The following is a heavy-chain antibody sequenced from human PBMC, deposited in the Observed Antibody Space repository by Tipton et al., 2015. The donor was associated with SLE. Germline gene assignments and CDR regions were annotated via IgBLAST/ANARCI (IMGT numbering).Heavy chain of an antibody. V-gene: IGHV4-4*07. CDR1: GGSIRSYY. D-gene: IGHD6-19*01. CDR2: IYTSGST. Sequence: TLSLTCTVSGGSIRSYYWSWSRQPAGKGLEWIGRIYTSGSTNYSPSLKSRVTSSLDTSKTQFSLKLRSVTAADTAIYYCARGGYSSGWYGDYFVYCGQGTLVTVSS. CDR3: ARGGYSSGWYGDYFVY. J-gene: IGHJ4*02.